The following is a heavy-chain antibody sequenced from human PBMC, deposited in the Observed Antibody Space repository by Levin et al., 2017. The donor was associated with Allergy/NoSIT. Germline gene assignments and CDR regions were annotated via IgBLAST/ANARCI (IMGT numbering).Heavy chain of an antibody. D-gene: IGHD2-2*01. J-gene: IGHJ4*02. V-gene: IGHV4-34*01. CDR1: GGSFSGYY. CDR2: INHSGST. Sequence: SQTLSLTCAVYGGSFSGYYWSWIRQPPGKGLEWIGEINHSGSTNYNPSLKSRVTISVDTSKNQFSLKLSSVTAADTAVYYCARGTRLGYCSSTSCYFYFDYWGQGTLVTVSS. CDR3: ARGTRLGYCSSTSCYFYFDY.